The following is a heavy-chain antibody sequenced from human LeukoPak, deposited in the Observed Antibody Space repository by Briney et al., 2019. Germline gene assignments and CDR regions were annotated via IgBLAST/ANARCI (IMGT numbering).Heavy chain of an antibody. D-gene: IGHD1-1*01. J-gene: IGHJ3*02. Sequence: SEPLSLTCGVSGGSIRRSSYYWAWIRQPPGKGLECFMGMYYSGSRYYNWSLRSRITVSADTSKNQLSLKLSSVTAADTAVYYCARHADNEYKAFDIWGQGTMVTVSS. V-gene: IGHV4-39*01. CDR3: ARHADNEYKAFDI. CDR2: MYYSGSR. CDR1: GGSIRRSSYY.